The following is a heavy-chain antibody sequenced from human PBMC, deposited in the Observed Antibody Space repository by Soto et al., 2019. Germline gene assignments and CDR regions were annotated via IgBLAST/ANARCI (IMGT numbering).Heavy chain of an antibody. Sequence: GASVKVSCKASGGTFSSYAISWVRQAPGQGLEWTGGIIPIFATANSAQKFQGRVTITADESTSTAYMEMSSLRSEDTAFFYCARDRTTEDNYYGMDVWGQGTTVTVSS. CDR1: GGTFSSYA. J-gene: IGHJ6*02. V-gene: IGHV1-69*13. CDR3: ARDRTTEDNYYGMDV. CDR2: IIPIFATA. D-gene: IGHD4-17*01.